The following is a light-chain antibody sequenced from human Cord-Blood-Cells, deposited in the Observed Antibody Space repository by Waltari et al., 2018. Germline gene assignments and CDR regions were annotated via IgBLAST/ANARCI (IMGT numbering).Light chain of an antibody. CDR2: DVS. V-gene: IGLV2-11*01. CDR1: TSDVGGYNY. CDR3: CSYAGSWV. Sequence: QPALTPPRTVSGAPAQSVPISCTGITSDVGGYNYVSWYQQHPGKAPKLMIYDVSKRPSGVPARFSGSKSGNTASLTISGLQAEDEADYYCCSYAGSWVFGGGTKLTVL. J-gene: IGLJ3*02.